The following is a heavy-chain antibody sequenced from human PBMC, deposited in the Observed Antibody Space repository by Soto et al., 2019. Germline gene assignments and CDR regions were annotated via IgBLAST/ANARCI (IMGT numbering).Heavy chain of an antibody. J-gene: IGHJ4*02. CDR1: GFTFSSYA. CDR2: ISYDGSNK. Sequence: QVQLVESGGGVVQPGRSLRLSCAASGFTFSSYAMHWVRQAPGKGLEWVAVISYDGSNKYYADSVMGRFTISRDNSKNTLYLQMNSLRAEDTAVYYCAREGTYGDYGYLDYWGQGTLVTVSS. V-gene: IGHV3-30-3*01. D-gene: IGHD4-17*01. CDR3: AREGTYGDYGYLDY.